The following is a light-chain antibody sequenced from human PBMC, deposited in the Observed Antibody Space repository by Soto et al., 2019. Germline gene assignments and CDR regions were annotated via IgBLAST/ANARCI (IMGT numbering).Light chain of an antibody. J-gene: IGKJ3*01. CDR2: DAS. CDR1: ESVSTY. CDR3: QHRRNTFT. Sequence: EIVLTQSPATLSLSPGETATLSCGASESVSTYLAWYQQKPGQAPRLLIYDASHRATGTPARFSGSGSMTDFTLTISNLEPEDSAVYYCQHRRNTFTFGPGTKVEIK. V-gene: IGKV3-11*01.